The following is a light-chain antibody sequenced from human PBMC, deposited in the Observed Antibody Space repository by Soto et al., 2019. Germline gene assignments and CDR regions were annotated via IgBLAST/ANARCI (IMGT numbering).Light chain of an antibody. CDR3: QQYGISHT. J-gene: IGKJ2*01. V-gene: IGKV3-20*01. CDR2: GAS. Sequence: EIVLTQSPGTLSLSPGERATLSCRASQSVASNYLAWYQQKPGQAPRVLIYGASSRATGIPDRFSGSGSGTDFTLTISRLEPEDFAVYYCQQYGISHTFGQGTKREIK. CDR1: QSVASNY.